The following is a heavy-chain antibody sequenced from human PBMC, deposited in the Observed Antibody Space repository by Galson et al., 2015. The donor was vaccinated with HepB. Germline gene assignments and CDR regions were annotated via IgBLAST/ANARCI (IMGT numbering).Heavy chain of an antibody. Sequence: SLRLSCAASGFTFSSYWMHWVRQAPGKGLVWVSRIYSDGSTTSYTDSVKGRFTISRDNAQNTLYLQMNSLRAEDTAVYYCARDLHCSGSSCYLFDYWGQGILVTVSS. J-gene: IGHJ4*02. CDR3: ARDLHCSGSSCYLFDY. CDR2: IYSDGSTT. V-gene: IGHV3-74*01. CDR1: GFTFSSYW. D-gene: IGHD2-15*01.